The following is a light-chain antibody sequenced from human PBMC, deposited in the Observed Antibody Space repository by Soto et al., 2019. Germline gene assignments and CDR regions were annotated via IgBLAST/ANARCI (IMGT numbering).Light chain of an antibody. CDR1: QSVSSY. J-gene: IGKJ4*01. CDR2: DAS. V-gene: IGKV3-11*01. CDR3: QQRSNWPLT. Sequence: NVLTQSPATVSLSPGERATLSGRASQSVSSYLAWYQQKPGQAPRLLIYDASNRATGIPARFSGSGSGTDFSLTIASLEPEDFAVYYCQQRSNWPLTFGGGTKVDIK.